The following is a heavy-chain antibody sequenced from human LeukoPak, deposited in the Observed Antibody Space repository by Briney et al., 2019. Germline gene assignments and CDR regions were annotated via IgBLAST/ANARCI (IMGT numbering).Heavy chain of an antibody. Sequence: GGSLRLSCAASGFTFSSYEMNWVRQAPGKGLEWVSYISSSGSTIYYADSVKGRFTISRDNAKNTLYLQMNSLRAEDTAVYYCAKVGVPGVEYWGQGTLVTVSS. CDR3: AKVGVPGVEY. D-gene: IGHD7-27*01. CDR2: ISSSGSTI. CDR1: GFTFSSYE. V-gene: IGHV3-48*03. J-gene: IGHJ4*02.